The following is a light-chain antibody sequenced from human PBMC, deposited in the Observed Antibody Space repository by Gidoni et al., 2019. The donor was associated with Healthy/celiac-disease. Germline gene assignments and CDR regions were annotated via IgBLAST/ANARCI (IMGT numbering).Light chain of an antibody. V-gene: IGKV3-15*01. CDR3: QQYNSWPPR. CDR1: QSVSSN. Sequence: EIVMTQSPATLSVSPGERATLTCRASQSVSSNLAWYQQKPGQAPKLLIYGASIRATGVPARFSGSGSGTEFTLTISSLQSEDFAVYYCQQYNSWPPRFGQGTKVEIK. CDR2: GAS. J-gene: IGKJ1*01.